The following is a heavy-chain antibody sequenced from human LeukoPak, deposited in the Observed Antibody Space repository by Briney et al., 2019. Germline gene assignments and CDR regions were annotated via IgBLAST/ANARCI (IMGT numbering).Heavy chain of an antibody. CDR2: MNPNSGNT. Sequence: ASVKVSCKASGYTFTGYYMHWVRQATGQGLEWMGWMNPNSGNTGYAQKFQGRVTMTRNTSISTAYMELSSLRSEDTAVYYCARGPNSSGWYRVFGVGNWFDPWGQGTLVTVSS. V-gene: IGHV1-8*02. CDR1: GYTFTGYY. CDR3: ARGPNSSGWYRVFGVGNWFDP. J-gene: IGHJ5*02. D-gene: IGHD6-19*01.